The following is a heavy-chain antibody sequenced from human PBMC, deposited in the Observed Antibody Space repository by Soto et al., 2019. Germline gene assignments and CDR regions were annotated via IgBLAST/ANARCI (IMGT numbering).Heavy chain of an antibody. V-gene: IGHV3-23*01. CDR3: AQDRKYYYGSGSYYFEY. J-gene: IGHJ4*02. D-gene: IGHD3-10*01. CDR1: GFTFSSYA. Sequence: PGGSLRLSCAASGFTFSSYAMSWVRQAPGKGLEWVSAISGSGGSTYYADSVKGRFTISRDNSKNTLYLQMNSLRAEDTAVYYCAQDRKYYYGSGSYYFEYWGQGTLVTVSS. CDR2: ISGSGGST.